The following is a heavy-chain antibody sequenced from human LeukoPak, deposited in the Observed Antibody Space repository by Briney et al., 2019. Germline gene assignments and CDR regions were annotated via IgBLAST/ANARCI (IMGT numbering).Heavy chain of an antibody. Sequence: GGSLRLSCAASGFTFSSYAMHWVRQAPGKGLEYVSAISSNGGSTYYANSVKGRFTISRDNSKNTLYLQMGSLRAEDMAVYYCARDLNWKYFDYWGQGTLVTVSS. CDR2: ISSNGGST. V-gene: IGHV3-64*01. CDR1: GFTFSSYA. D-gene: IGHD1-20*01. J-gene: IGHJ4*02. CDR3: ARDLNWKYFDY.